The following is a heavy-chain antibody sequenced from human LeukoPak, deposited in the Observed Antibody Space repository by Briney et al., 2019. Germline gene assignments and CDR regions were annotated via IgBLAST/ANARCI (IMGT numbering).Heavy chain of an antibody. CDR3: ARGSYGYPYDY. CDR2: INPNSGGT. D-gene: IGHD5-18*01. V-gene: IGHV1-2*02. J-gene: IGHJ4*02. Sequence: ASVKVSCKVSGYTLTELSMHWVRQAPGQGLEWMGWINPNSGGTNYAQKFQGRVTMTRDTSISTAYMELSRLRSDDTAVYYCARGSYGYPYDYWGQGTLVTVSS. CDR1: GYTLTELS.